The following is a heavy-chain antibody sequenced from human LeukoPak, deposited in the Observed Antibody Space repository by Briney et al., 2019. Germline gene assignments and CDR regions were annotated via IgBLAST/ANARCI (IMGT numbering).Heavy chain of an antibody. CDR2: ISYDGSNK. Sequence: GGSLRLSCAASGFTFSSYGMHWVRQAPGKGLEWVAVISYDGSNKYYADSVKGRFTISRDNSKNTLYLQMNSLRAEDTAVYYCARILDPAVWGQGTLVTVSS. V-gene: IGHV3-30*03. CDR1: GFTFSSYG. CDR3: ARILDPAV. D-gene: IGHD2-2*01. J-gene: IGHJ4*02.